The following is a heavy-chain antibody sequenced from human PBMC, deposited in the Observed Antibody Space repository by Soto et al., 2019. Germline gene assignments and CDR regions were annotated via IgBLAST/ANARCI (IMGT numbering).Heavy chain of an antibody. V-gene: IGHV4-59*08. Sequence: SETLSLTCTVSGGSISSYYWSWIRQPPGKGLEWIGYIYYSGSTNYNPSLKSRLTISADTSKNQFSLKLSSVTAADTTVYYCATRAADYDFGSGSYSYYYYMDVWGKGTTVTVSS. CDR1: GGSISSYY. D-gene: IGHD3-3*01. CDR2: IYYSGST. CDR3: ATRAADYDFGSGSYSYYYYMDV. J-gene: IGHJ6*03.